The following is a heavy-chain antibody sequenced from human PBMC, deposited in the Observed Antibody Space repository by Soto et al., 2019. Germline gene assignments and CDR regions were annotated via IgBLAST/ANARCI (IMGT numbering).Heavy chain of an antibody. CDR2: IYYSGST. CDR1: GGSISSYY. D-gene: IGHD3-16*02. V-gene: IGHV4-59*01. J-gene: IGHJ5*02. Sequence: SETLSLTCTVSGGSISSYYWSWIRQPPGKGLEWIGYIYYSGSTNYNPSLKSRVTISVDTSKNQFSLKLSSVTAADTAVYYCARDRMSTVGGVIAPGWCDPWGQGTRDTVSS. CDR3: ARDRMSTVGGVIAPGWCDP.